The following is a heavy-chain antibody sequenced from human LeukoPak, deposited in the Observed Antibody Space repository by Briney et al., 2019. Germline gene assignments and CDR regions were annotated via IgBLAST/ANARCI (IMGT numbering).Heavy chain of an antibody. D-gene: IGHD3-22*01. J-gene: IGHJ4*02. Sequence: GGSLRLSCAASGFTFSSYAMHWVRQAPGKGPEWVAVISYDGSNKYYADSVKGRFTISRDNSKNTLYLQMNSLRAEDTAVYYCARDMSFDYYDSSGYDYWGQGTLVTVSS. CDR3: ARDMSFDYYDSSGYDY. V-gene: IGHV3-30*04. CDR2: ISYDGSNK. CDR1: GFTFSSYA.